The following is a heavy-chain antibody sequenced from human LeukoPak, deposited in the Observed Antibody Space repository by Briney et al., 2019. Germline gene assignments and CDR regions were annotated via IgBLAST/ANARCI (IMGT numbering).Heavy chain of an antibody. D-gene: IGHD2-15*01. J-gene: IGHJ3*02. Sequence: SQTLSLTCAISGDSVSSNIAAWNWIRQSPSRGLEWLVRTYYRSKWYNDYAVSVKSRITINPDTSKNQFSLQLSSVTAADTAVYYCAREGVANDAFVIWGQGTMVTVSS. CDR2: TYYRSKWYN. CDR3: AREGVANDAFVI. CDR1: GDSVSSNIAA. V-gene: IGHV6-1*01.